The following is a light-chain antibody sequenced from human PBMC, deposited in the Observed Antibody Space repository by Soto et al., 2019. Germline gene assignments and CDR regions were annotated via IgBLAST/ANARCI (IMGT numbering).Light chain of an antibody. CDR3: QQYHNWPPGLT. CDR1: QSVSGN. V-gene: IGKV3-15*01. J-gene: IGKJ4*01. Sequence: EVVMTQSPATLSVSPGERVTLSCTASQSVSGNLAWYQQKPGQAPRLLIHGASTRATDIPARFSGSVSGTEFTLTITSLQSEDFAVYYCQQYHNWPPGLTFGGGTRVEIK. CDR2: GAS.